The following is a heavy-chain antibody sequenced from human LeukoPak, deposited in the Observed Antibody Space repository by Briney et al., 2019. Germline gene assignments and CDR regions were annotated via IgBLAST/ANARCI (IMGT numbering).Heavy chain of an antibody. V-gene: IGHV4-30-4*01. CDR2: IYYSGST. D-gene: IGHD4-17*01. CDR1: GGSISSGDYY. Sequence: SQTLSLTCTVSGGSISSGDYYWSWIRQPPGKGLEWIGYIYYSGSTYYNPSLKSRVTISVDTSNNQFSLKLSSVTAADTAVYYCARGDYGDYDRNWFDPWGQGTLVTVSS. J-gene: IGHJ5*02. CDR3: ARGDYGDYDRNWFDP.